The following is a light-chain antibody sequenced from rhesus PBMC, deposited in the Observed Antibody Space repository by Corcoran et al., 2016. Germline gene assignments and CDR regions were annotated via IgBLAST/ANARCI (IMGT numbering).Light chain of an antibody. CDR1: QGINNY. V-gene: IGKV1-66*01. CDR3: QQYDSPPYS. Sequence: DIQVTQSPSSLSASVGDRVTITCRASQGINNYLIWYQQRPGKAPKPLIYYASNLETGVPSRFSGSRSVTDYILTIRSLQPEDVATYYCQQYDSPPYSFGQGTRVEIK. CDR2: YAS. J-gene: IGKJ2*01.